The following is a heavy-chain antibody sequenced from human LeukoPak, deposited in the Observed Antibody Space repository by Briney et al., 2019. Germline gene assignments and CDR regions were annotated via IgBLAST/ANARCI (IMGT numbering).Heavy chain of an antibody. Sequence: GGSLRLSCAASGFTVSSNYMSWVRQAPGKGLEWVSYISSSSSTIYYADSVKGRFTISRDNAKNSLYLQMNSLRAEDTAVYYCAREDYGSGSYYNWGQGTLVTVSS. V-gene: IGHV3-48*04. CDR2: ISSSSSTI. D-gene: IGHD3-10*01. J-gene: IGHJ4*02. CDR3: AREDYGSGSYYN. CDR1: GFTVSSNY.